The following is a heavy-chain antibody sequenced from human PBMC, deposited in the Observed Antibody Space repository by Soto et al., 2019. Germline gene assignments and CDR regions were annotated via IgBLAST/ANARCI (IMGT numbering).Heavy chain of an antibody. CDR1: GGTFRSYS. V-gene: IGHV1-69*06. CDR2: IIPIFGTA. Sequence: SVKVSCKASGGTFRSYSISWVLQAPGQGLGWMGGIIPIFGTANYAQKSQGRVTITADKSTSTAYMELSSLRSGDTAVYYCARVAAAGTTAFDIWGQGTMVTVSS. D-gene: IGHD6-13*01. CDR3: ARVAAAGTTAFDI. J-gene: IGHJ3*02.